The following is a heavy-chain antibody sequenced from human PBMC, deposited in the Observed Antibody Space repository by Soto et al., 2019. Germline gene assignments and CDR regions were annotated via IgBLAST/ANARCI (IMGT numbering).Heavy chain of an antibody. Sequence: EVQLVESGGGLVKPGGSLTLSCAASGFSFSNVWMSWVRQAPGKGLEWVSHIKSKSVGGTTDYTAPVKGRFTISRDDSKDTLYLQMNSLKTEDTAVYYCTTYSTQTFCDGGPCYSVQTKLPDSCGQGVLVTVSS. CDR2: IKSKSVGGTT. J-gene: IGHJ4*02. D-gene: IGHD2-15*01. CDR1: GFSFSNVW. CDR3: TTYSTQTFCDGGPCYSVQTKLPDS. V-gene: IGHV3-15*01.